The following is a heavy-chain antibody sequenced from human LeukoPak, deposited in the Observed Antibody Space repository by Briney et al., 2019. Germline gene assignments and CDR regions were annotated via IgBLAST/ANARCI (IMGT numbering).Heavy chain of an antibody. CDR3: ASYDFWSGSTYYFDY. CDR2: IYHSGRT. V-gene: IGHV4-38-2*02. Sequence: SETLSLTCTVSGYSISSGYYWGWIRQPPGKGLEWIGSIYHSGRTFYNPSLKSRVTISVDTSKNQFSLKLTSVTAADTAVYYCASYDFWSGSTYYFDYWGQGTLVTVSS. CDR1: GYSISSGYY. J-gene: IGHJ4*02. D-gene: IGHD3-3*01.